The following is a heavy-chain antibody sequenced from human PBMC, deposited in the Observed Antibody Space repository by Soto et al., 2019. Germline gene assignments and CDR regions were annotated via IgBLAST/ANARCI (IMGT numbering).Heavy chain of an antibody. CDR3: ARDKQLEPYYYYYMDV. J-gene: IGHJ6*03. CDR1: GFTFSSYG. V-gene: IGHV3-33*01. Sequence: GGSLRLSCAASGFTFSSYGMHWVRQAPGKGLEWVAVIWYDGSNKYYADSVKGRFTISRDNSKNTLYLQMNSLRAEDTAVYYCARDKQLEPYYYYYMDVWGKGTTVTVSS. D-gene: IGHD1-1*01. CDR2: IWYDGSNK.